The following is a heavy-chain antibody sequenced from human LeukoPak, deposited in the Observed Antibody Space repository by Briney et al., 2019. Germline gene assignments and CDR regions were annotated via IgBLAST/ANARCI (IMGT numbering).Heavy chain of an antibody. CDR2: FDPEDGET. CDR1: GYTLTELS. V-gene: IGHV1-24*01. CDR3: ATRPLTVVTLYYYYGMDV. J-gene: IGHJ6*02. Sequence: ASVKVSCKASGYTLTELSMHWVRQAPGKGLEWMGGFDPEDGETIYAQKFQGRVTMTEDTSTDTAYMELSSLRSEDTAVYYCATRPLTVVTLYYYYGMDVWGQGTTVTVSS. D-gene: IGHD4-23*01.